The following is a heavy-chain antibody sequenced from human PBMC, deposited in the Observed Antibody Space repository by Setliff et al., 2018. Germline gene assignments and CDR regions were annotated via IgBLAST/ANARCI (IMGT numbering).Heavy chain of an antibody. D-gene: IGHD3-22*01. J-gene: IGHJ6*03. CDR1: GYSFTSYA. CDR2: INTNTGNP. Sequence: ASVKVSCKASGYSFTSYAMNWVRQAPAQGLEWMGWINTNTGNPTYAQGFTGRFVFSLDTSVSTAYLQISSLKAEDTAVYYCAKSPPGYCDSSGWHQRNYYMDVWGKGTTVTVSS. CDR3: AKSPPGYCDSSGWHQRNYYMDV. V-gene: IGHV7-4-1*02.